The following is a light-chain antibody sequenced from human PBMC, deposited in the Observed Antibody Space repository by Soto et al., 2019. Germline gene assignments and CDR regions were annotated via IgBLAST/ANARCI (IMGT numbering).Light chain of an antibody. CDR1: SSDVGGYNY. CDR3: CSYAGSYTYV. J-gene: IGLJ1*01. V-gene: IGLV2-11*01. Sequence: QSVLTQPRSVSGSPGQSVTISCTGTSSDVGGYNYVSWYQQHPGKAPKLMIYDVSERPSGVPDRFSGFKSGNTASLTISGLQAEDEADYYCCSYAGSYTYVFGTGTKLTVL. CDR2: DVS.